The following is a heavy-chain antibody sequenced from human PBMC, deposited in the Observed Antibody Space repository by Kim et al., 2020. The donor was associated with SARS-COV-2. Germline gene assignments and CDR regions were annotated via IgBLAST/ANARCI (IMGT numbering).Heavy chain of an antibody. Sequence: SVKVSCKASGGTFSSYAISWVRQAPGQGLEWMGGIIPIFGTANYAQKFQGRVTITADESTSTAYMELSSLRSEDTAVYYCARGVLGSSSPYYYYGMDVWGQGTTVTVSS. CDR1: GGTFSSYA. CDR3: ARGVLGSSSPYYYYGMDV. J-gene: IGHJ6*02. D-gene: IGHD6-6*01. CDR2: IIPIFGTA. V-gene: IGHV1-69*13.